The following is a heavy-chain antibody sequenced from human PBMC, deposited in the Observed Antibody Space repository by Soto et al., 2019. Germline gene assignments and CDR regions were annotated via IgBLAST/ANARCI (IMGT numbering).Heavy chain of an antibody. D-gene: IGHD4-17*01. Sequence: PGESLKISCKGSGYSFTSYWIGWVRQMPGKGLEWMGIIYPGDSDTRYSPSFQGQVTISADKSISTAYLQWGSLKASDTAMYYCARLGDYAGYYYGMDVWGQGTTVTVSS. CDR2: IYPGDSDT. CDR3: ARLGDYAGYYYGMDV. CDR1: GYSFTSYW. J-gene: IGHJ6*02. V-gene: IGHV5-51*01.